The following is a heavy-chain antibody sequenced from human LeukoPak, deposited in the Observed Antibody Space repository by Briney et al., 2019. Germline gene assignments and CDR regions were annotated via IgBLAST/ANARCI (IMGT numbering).Heavy chain of an antibody. CDR2: FDPEDGET. Sequence: ASVKVSCKVSGYTLTELSMHWVRQAPGKGLEWMGGFDPEDGETIYAQKFQGRVTMTEDTSTDTAYMELSSLRSEDTAVYYCATAHYVWGSYRYFDYWGQGTLVTVSP. CDR3: ATAHYVWGSYRYFDY. D-gene: IGHD3-16*02. CDR1: GYTLTELS. V-gene: IGHV1-24*01. J-gene: IGHJ4*02.